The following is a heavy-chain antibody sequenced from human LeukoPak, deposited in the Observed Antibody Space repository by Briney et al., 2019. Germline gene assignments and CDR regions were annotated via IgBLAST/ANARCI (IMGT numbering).Heavy chain of an antibody. CDR2: ISTNTTTI. Sequence: GGSLRLSCAASGFTLSTYSMNWVRQAPGKGLEWVSYISTNTTTIYYADSVKGRFTISRDNAKNSLYLQMNSLRVEDTAVYYCVRVGTSFDIWGQGTMVTVSS. D-gene: IGHD7-27*01. V-gene: IGHV3-48*01. J-gene: IGHJ3*02. CDR3: VRVGTSFDI. CDR1: GFTLSTYS.